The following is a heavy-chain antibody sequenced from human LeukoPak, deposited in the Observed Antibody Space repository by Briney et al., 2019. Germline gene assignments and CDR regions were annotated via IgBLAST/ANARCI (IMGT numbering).Heavy chain of an antibody. D-gene: IGHD2-2*02. CDR1: GFTFSTYA. Sequence: PGGSLRLSCAASGFTFSTYAMSWVRQAPGKGLEWVSGINWNGGSTGYADSVKGRFTISRDNAKNSLYLQMNSLRAEDTALYYCARDGGYCSSTSCHTFDYWGQGTLVTVSS. J-gene: IGHJ4*02. CDR3: ARDGGYCSSTSCHTFDY. V-gene: IGHV3-20*04. CDR2: INWNGGST.